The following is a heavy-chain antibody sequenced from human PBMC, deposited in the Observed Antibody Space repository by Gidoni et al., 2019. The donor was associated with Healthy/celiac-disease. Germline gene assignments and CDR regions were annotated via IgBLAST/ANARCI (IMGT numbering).Heavy chain of an antibody. CDR3: ARDSQPYYYDSSGYYGFDY. Sequence: EVQLVESGGGLVQPGGSLRLSCAASGFTFSSYTMHWVRQAPGKGLEWVSYISSSSRTIYYADAVKGRFTISRDNAKNSLYLQMNSLRDEDTAVYYCARDSQPYYYDSSGYYGFDYWGQGTLVTVSS. CDR2: ISSSSRTI. D-gene: IGHD3-22*01. V-gene: IGHV3-48*02. CDR1: GFTFSSYT. J-gene: IGHJ4*02.